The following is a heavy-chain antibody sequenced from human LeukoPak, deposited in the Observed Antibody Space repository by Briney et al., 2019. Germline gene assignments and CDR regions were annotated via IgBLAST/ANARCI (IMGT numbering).Heavy chain of an antibody. J-gene: IGHJ4*02. CDR1: GGSMSGYF. V-gene: IGHV4-4*07. CDR3: ARHPTSGREPTSGRPLDY. Sequence: SETLSLTCTVAGGSMSGYFWSRIRQPAGKGLEWIRRIYSSGSNNYNPSLKSRVTMSLDTSKNHLSLNLSSVTAADTAVYYCARHPTSGREPTSGRPLDYWGQGTLVTVSS. D-gene: IGHD5-12*01. CDR2: IYSSGSN.